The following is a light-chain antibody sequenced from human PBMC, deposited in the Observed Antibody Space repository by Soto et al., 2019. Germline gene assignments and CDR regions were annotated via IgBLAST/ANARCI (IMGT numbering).Light chain of an antibody. J-gene: IGKJ4*01. Sequence: VERCRLCGRARQSVSSRLAWYQHKPGQAPRLLIYDASNRATGIPARFSGSGSGTDFTLTISSLEPGDFALYSCQPRRNWPPTFAGGTK. CDR3: QPRRNWPPT. CDR2: DAS. CDR1: QSVSSR. V-gene: IGKV3-11*01.